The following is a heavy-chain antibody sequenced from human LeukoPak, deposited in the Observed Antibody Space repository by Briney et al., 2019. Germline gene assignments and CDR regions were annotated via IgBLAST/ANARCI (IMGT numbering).Heavy chain of an antibody. CDR3: AKDIGSSSWYGIDY. D-gene: IGHD6-13*01. CDR1: GFTFDDYA. Sequence: GGSLRLSCAASGFTFDDYAMHWVRQAPGKGLEWVSGISWNSGSIGYADSVKGRFTISRDNAKNSPYLQMNSLRAEDTALYYCAKDIGSSSWYGIDYWGQGTLVTVSS. J-gene: IGHJ4*02. V-gene: IGHV3-9*01. CDR2: ISWNSGSI.